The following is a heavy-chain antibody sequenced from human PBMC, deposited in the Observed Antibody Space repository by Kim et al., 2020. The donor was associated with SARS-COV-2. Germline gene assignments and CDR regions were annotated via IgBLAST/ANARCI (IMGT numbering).Heavy chain of an antibody. D-gene: IGHD2-2*03. J-gene: IGHJ6*02. V-gene: IGHV3-23*01. Sequence: GGSLRLSCAASGFTFSSYAMSWVRQAPGKGLEWVSAISGSGGSTYYADSVKGRFTISRDNSKNTLYLQMNSLRAEDTAVYYCAKDMEIVVVPAAPYGMDVWGQGTTVTVSS. CDR2: ISGSGGST. CDR1: GFTFSSYA. CDR3: AKDMEIVVVPAAPYGMDV.